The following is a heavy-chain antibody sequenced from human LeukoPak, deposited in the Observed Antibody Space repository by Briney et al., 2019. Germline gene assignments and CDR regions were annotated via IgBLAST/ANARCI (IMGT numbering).Heavy chain of an antibody. CDR3: ARDSYSSSWWGAYYYYYGMDV. V-gene: IGHV3-7*03. CDR2: IKQDGSDR. Sequence: GGSLRLSCAASGFTFRNYWMSWVRQAPGTGLEWVANIKQDGSDRNYVTSVRGRFTISRDNAESSLFLQMNSLRAEDTAVYYCARDSYSSSWWGAYYYYYGMDVWGQGTTVTVSS. D-gene: IGHD6-13*01. CDR1: GFTFRNYW. J-gene: IGHJ6*02.